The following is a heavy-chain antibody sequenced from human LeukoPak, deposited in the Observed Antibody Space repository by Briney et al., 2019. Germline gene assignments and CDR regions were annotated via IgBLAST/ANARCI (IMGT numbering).Heavy chain of an antibody. J-gene: IGHJ6*02. CDR2: ISGSGGST. Sequence: GGSLRLSCAASGFTFSSYAMSWVRQAPGKGLEWVSAISGSGGSTYYADSVKGRFTISRDNSKNTPYLQMNSLRAEDTAVYYCAKAHDYYYYYGMDVWGQGTTVTVSS. CDR1: GFTFSSYA. CDR3: AKAHDYYYYYGMDV. V-gene: IGHV3-23*01.